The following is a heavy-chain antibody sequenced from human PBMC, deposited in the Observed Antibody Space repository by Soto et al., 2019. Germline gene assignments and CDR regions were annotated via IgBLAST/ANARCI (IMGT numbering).Heavy chain of an antibody. Sequence: GGSLRLSCGASGFTFSNYAIHWVRQAPGKGLEWVAVISYDESHKYYADSVKGRFTIYRDNFKNTLYLQMNSLRAEDTAVYYCATFLLVGAFDIWGQGTMVTVS. J-gene: IGHJ3*02. CDR2: ISYDESHK. D-gene: IGHD1-26*01. V-gene: IGHV3-30*04. CDR3: ATFLLVGAFDI. CDR1: GFTFSNYA.